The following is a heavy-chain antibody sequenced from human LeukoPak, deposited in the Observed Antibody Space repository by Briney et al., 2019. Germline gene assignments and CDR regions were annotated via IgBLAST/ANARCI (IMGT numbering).Heavy chain of an antibody. CDR2: IIPILGIA. CDR1: GGTFSSYA. CDR3: AREVSEIVGATGDAFDI. V-gene: IGHV1-69*04. J-gene: IGHJ3*02. D-gene: IGHD1-26*01. Sequence: SVKVPCKASGGTFSSYAISWVRQAPGQGLEWMGRIIPILGIANYAQKFQGRVTMTTDTSTSTAYMELRSLRSDDTAVYYCAREVSEIVGATGDAFDIWGQGTMVTVSS.